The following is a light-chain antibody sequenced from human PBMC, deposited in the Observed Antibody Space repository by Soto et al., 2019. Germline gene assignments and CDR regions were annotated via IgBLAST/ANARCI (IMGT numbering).Light chain of an antibody. CDR1: RGISSY. CDR3: QQLNSYPRT. J-gene: IGKJ2*01. CDR2: AAS. Sequence: IQLTQSPSSLSASVGDRVTITCRASRGISSYLAWYQQKPGKAPNLLIYAASNLQSGVPSRFSGSGSGTDFTLTIISLQPEDFATYYCQQLNSYPRTFGQGTKLEIK. V-gene: IGKV1-9*01.